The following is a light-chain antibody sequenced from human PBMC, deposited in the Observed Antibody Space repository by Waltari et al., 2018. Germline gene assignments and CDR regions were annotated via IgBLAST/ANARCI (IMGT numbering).Light chain of an antibody. J-gene: IGKJ5*01. CDR2: GAS. V-gene: IGKV3-15*01. CDR3: QQYNKWPTT. CDR1: QSVSPS. Sequence: IVMTQSPASLSVSLGERATLSCRASQSVSPSLAWYQQRPGQAPRLLIYGASTRASGIPARFSGVGSGPEFTLTISSLQSEDLGIYYCQQYNKWPTTFGQGTRLDIK.